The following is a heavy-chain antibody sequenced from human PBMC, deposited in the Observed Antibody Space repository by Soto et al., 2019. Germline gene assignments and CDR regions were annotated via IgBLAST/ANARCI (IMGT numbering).Heavy chain of an antibody. CDR2: ISWNSGSI. CDR1: GFTFDDYA. Sequence: EVQLVESGGGLVQPGRSLRLSCAASGFTFDDYAMHWVRQAPGKGLEWVSGISWNSGSIGYADSVKGRFTISRDNAKNSLYLQMNSLRAEDTALYYCAKDREYYYCYYMDVWGKGTTVTVSS. V-gene: IGHV3-9*01. CDR3: AKDREYYYCYYMDV. J-gene: IGHJ6*03.